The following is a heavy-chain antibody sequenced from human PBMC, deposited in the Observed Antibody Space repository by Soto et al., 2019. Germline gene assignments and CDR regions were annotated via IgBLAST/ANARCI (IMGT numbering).Heavy chain of an antibody. D-gene: IGHD3-22*01. V-gene: IGHV1-18*04. J-gene: IGHJ4*02. CDR2: XXXXXXXX. CDR1: GYTXTSYR. Sequence: SVKXSCKXSGYTXTSYRISGVRQAPGQGREWMGWXXXXXXXXXXXHXIQGRVTMTTDTSTSTAYMELRSLRSDDTAVYYCARDRYSYDTSGYDFIDYWGQGTLVTVSS. CDR3: ARDRYSYDTSGYDFIDY.